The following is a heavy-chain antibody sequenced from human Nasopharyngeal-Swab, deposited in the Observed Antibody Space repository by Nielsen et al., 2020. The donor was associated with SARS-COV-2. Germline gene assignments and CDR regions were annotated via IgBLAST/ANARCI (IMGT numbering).Heavy chain of an antibody. CDR2: ISSSGSTI. J-gene: IGHJ6*02. D-gene: IGHD2-8*01. V-gene: IGHV3-48*03. CDR3: ARDILRRIVLMVYEDYYGMDV. CDR1: GFTFSSYE. Sequence: GESLKISCAASGFTFSSYEMNWVRQAPGKGLEWASYISSSGSTIYYADSVKGRFTISRDNAKNSLYLQMNSLRAEDTAVYYCARDILRRIVLMVYEDYYGMDVWGQGTTVTVSS.